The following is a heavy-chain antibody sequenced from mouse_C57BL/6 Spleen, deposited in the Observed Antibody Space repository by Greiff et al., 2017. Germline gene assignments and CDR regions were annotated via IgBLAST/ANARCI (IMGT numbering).Heavy chain of an antibody. CDR3: ARGYDGYPWYCDY. CDR1: GYAFSSYW. CDR2: IYPGDGDT. V-gene: IGHV1-80*01. D-gene: IGHD2-3*01. Sequence: QVQLKQSGAELVKPGASVKISCKASGYAFSSYWMNWVKQRPGKGLEWIGQIYPGDGDTNYNGKFKGKATLTADKSSSTAYMQLSSLTSEDSAVYFCARGYDGYPWYCDYWGQGTTLTVSS. J-gene: IGHJ2*01.